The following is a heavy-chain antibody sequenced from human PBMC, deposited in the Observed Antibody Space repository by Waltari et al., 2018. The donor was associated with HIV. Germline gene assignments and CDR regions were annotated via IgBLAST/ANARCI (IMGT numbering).Heavy chain of an antibody. D-gene: IGHD3-22*01. CDR1: GGPISSSSSY. V-gene: IGHV4-39*01. J-gene: IGHJ5*02. CDR3: ARAPSYYYDSSGYLNWFDP. CDR2: IYYSGST. Sequence: QLQLQESGPGLVKPSETLSLTCTVSGGPISSSSSYWGWIRQTPGKGLDWIGSIYYSGSTYYNPSLKSRVTISVDTSKNQFSLKLSSVTAADTAVYYCARAPSYYYDSSGYLNWFDPWGQGTLVTVSS.